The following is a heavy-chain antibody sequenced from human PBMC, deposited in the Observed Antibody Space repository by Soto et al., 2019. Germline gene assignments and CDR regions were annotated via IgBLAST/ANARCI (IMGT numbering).Heavy chain of an antibody. D-gene: IGHD6-6*01. CDR3: ARGPPSSYYYYYYMDV. CDR2: IKQDGSEK. Sequence: GGSLRLSCAASGFTFSSYWMSWVRQAPGKGLEWVANIKQDGSEKYYVDSVKGRFTISRDNAKNSLYLQMNSLRAEDTAVYYCARGPPSSYYYYYYMDVWGKGTTVTVSS. V-gene: IGHV3-7*01. CDR1: GFTFSSYW. J-gene: IGHJ6*03.